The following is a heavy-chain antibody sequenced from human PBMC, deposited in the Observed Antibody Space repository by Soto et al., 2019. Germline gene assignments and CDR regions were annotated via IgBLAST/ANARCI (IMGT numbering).Heavy chain of an antibody. J-gene: IGHJ4*02. CDR2: INHSGST. CDR3: ARQSSYYDSSGYYPFDY. V-gene: IGHV4-34*01. Sequence: QVQLQQWGAGLLKPSETLSLTCAVYGGSFSGYYWSWIRQPPGKGLEWIGEINHSGSTNYNPSLKSRGTISVDTSKTQFSLELSSVTAAVTAVYYCARQSSYYDSSGYYPFDYWGQGTLVTVSS. CDR1: GGSFSGYY. D-gene: IGHD3-22*01.